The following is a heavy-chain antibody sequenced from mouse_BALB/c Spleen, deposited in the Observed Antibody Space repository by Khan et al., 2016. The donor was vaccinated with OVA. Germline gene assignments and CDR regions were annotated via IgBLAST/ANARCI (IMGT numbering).Heavy chain of an antibody. D-gene: IGHD2-3*01. V-gene: IGHV2-6*02. CDR1: GFSLTSYG. CDR3: DSWFDGYSSLDAIDY. CDR2: IWSDGST. J-gene: IGHJ4*01. Sequence: QVQLQQSGPGLVAPSQSLSITCTVSGFSLTSYGVHWVRQPPGKGLEWLVVIWSDGSTNYNSVLKSRLSISKDNSKSQVFLKMNSLQTADTAIYYCDSWFDGYSSLDAIDYWGQGTSVTVSS.